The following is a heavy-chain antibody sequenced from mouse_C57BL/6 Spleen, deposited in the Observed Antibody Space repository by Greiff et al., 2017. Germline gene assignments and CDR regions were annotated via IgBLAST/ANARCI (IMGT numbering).Heavy chain of an antibody. CDR3: AREGLGRGWYFDV. V-gene: IGHV1-55*01. CDR1: GYTFTSYW. CDR2: IYPGSGST. Sequence: VQLQQPGAELVKPGASVKMSCKASGYTFTSYWITWVKQRPGQGLEWIGDIYPGSGSTNYNEKFKSKATLTVDTSSSTAYMQLSSLTSEDSAVYYCAREGLGRGWYFDVWGTGTTVTVSS. J-gene: IGHJ1*03. D-gene: IGHD4-1*01.